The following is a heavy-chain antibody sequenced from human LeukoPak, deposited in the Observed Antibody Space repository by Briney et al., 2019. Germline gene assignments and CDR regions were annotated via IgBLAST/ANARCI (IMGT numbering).Heavy chain of an antibody. CDR3: ARYSGYYLSYFDY. J-gene: IGHJ4*02. CDR2: INHSGGT. CDR1: DGSFSGYY. Sequence: SETLSLTCAVYDGSFSGYYWSWIRQPPGKGLEWIGEINHSGGTNYNPSLKSRVTISVDTSKNQFSLKLSSVTAAGTAMYYCARYSGYYLSYFDYWGQGTLVTVSS. V-gene: IGHV4-34*01. D-gene: IGHD3-22*01.